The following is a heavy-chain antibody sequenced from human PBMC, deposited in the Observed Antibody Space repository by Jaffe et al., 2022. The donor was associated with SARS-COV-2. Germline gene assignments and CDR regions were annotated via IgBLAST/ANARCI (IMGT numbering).Heavy chain of an antibody. Sequence: EVQLVQSGAEVKKPGESLKISCKGSGYNFAKYWIGWVRQMPGEGLEWMAIINPADSDTRYSPSFEGRVTMSADKSISTAYLQWSSLRASDTAMYYCAIHWLPGATWGQGTLVTVSS. CDR2: INPADSDT. V-gene: IGHV5-51*01. CDR1: GYNFAKYW. CDR3: AIHWLPGAT. J-gene: IGHJ5*02. D-gene: IGHD3-9*01.